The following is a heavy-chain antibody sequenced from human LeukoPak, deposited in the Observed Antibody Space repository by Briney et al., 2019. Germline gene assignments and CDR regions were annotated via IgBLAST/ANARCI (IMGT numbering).Heavy chain of an antibody. J-gene: IGHJ6*02. V-gene: IGHV3-74*01. D-gene: IGHD1-26*01. CDR1: GFTFSSYW. CDR2: INTDGSST. CDR3: AYLVGATKRDYYYGMDV. Sequence: GGSLRLSCAASGFTFSSYWMHWVRQAPGKGLAWVSRINTDGSSTSYADSVKGRFTISRDNAKNSLYLQMNSLRAEDTAVYYCAYLVGATKRDYYYGMDVWGQGTTVTVSS.